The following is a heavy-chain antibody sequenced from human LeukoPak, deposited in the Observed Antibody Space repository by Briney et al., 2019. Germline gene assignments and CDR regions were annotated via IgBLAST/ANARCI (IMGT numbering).Heavy chain of an antibody. V-gene: IGHV3-23*01. D-gene: IGHD1-26*01. CDR3: AKDQSVVYSGSYYRYFDY. CDR1: GFTFSSYA. CDR2: ISGSGGST. Sequence: GGSLRLSCAASGFTFSSYAMSWVRQAPGKGLEWVSAISGSGGSTYYADSVKGRLTISRDNSKNTLYLQMNSLRAEDTAVYYCAKDQSVVYSGSYYRYFDYWGQGTLVTVSS. J-gene: IGHJ4*02.